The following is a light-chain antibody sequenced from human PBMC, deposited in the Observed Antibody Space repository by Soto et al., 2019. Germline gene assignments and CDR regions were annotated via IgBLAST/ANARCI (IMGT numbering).Light chain of an antibody. J-gene: IGLJ2*01. V-gene: IGLV1-51*01. Sequence: QSVLTQPPSVSAAPGQKVTISCSGASSNIGKNYVSWYQQLPGAAPKLVIFDTNKRPSGIPDRFSGSKSGTSAALDITALQTGYEADYYCGTWDTSLSAVVFGGGTKLTVL. CDR3: GTWDTSLSAVV. CDR1: SSNIGKNY. CDR2: DTN.